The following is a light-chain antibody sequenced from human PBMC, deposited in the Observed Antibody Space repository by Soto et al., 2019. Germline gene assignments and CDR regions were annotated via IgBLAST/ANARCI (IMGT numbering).Light chain of an antibody. CDR3: QQHGNLPPA. V-gene: IGKV3-15*01. CDR1: QTLRSN. Sequence: ETLMTQSPVTSSCSPGQRVTLYCXASQTLRSNFAWYQKQPGHPPTRLINSASIRGAATTARISGSGAAATYSPTIISLQYPEYAVYYCQQHGNLPPAFGQGTKV. J-gene: IGKJ1*01. CDR2: SAS.